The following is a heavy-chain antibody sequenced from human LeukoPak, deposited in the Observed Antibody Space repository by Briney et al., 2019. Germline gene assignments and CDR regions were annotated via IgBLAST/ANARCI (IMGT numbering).Heavy chain of an antibody. J-gene: IGHJ4*02. Sequence: ASVKVSCKASGYTFTGYYLQWMRRAPGQGLEWMGRINPNSGGTNYAQKFQDRVTMTRDTSISTAYMELSRLISDDTAVYYCAREVSGDPGGYWGQGTLVTVSS. D-gene: IGHD7-27*01. CDR1: GYTFTGYY. V-gene: IGHV1-2*06. CDR3: AREVSGDPGGY. CDR2: INPNSGGT.